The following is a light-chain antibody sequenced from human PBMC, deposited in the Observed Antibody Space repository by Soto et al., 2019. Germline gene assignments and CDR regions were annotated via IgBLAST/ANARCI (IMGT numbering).Light chain of an antibody. J-gene: IGKJ5*01. CDR2: RAS. Sequence: EMLMTQSPATLSVSPGERATLSCRATQNIGNNLAWYHQKPGQAPSLLIYRASTRAPGVPARFSGSGSGTDFTLDTRSLKTEVFGGYSCPRQHFWPISFGQGTRL. V-gene: IGKV3-15*01. CDR1: QNIGNN. CDR3: PRQHFWPIS.